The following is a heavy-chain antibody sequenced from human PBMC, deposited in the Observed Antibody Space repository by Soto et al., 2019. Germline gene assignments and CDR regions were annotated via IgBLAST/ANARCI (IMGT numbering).Heavy chain of an antibody. CDR2: IIPILGIA. D-gene: IGHD6-19*01. Sequence: QVQLVQSGAEVKKPGSSVKVSCKASGGTFSSYTISWVRQAPGQGLEWMGRIIPILGIANYAQKFQGRVTTAEEQSTRTAYRELSRLRSEDTAVQYCARDTRPSLGGGAVAGTRWFDPWGQGTLVTVSS. CDR3: ARDTRPSLGGGAVAGTRWFDP. CDR1: GGTFSSYT. V-gene: IGHV1-69*08. J-gene: IGHJ5*02.